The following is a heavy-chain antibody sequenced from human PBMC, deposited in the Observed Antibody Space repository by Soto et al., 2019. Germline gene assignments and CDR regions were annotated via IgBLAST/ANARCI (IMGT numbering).Heavy chain of an antibody. Sequence: QVELVESGGCVVQPGRSLRLSCVGSGFSFRSYVMHWVRQAPGKGLEWAAAISYDGNFKYYTESAKGRFTISRDNSHNTLYLQMDGLRAEDTAVFFCARDRALLHTSSRGCFVYWCRGTLVTVCS. CDR1: GFSFRSYV. V-gene: IGHV3-30*03. D-gene: IGHD2-2*02. CDR2: ISYDGNFK. CDR3: ARDRALLHTSSRGCFVY. J-gene: IGHJ4*02.